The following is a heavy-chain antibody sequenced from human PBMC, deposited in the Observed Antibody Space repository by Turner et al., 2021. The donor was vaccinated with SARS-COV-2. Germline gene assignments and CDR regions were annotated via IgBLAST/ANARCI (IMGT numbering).Heavy chain of an antibody. D-gene: IGHD3-3*01. Sequence: QVQLQPWCACRWKPAETLSLICAVSGGSLSGYNWTWILKPPGKCQEWIGEVHPYGTTYYNPSRKSRVYMSVDTPKTQFSPKLNSVTAADTASYYCARWDDPRKSGVVWGQGTMVTVSS. V-gene: IGHV4-34*01. CDR3: ARWDDPRKSGVV. CDR2: VHPYGTT. J-gene: IGHJ4*02. CDR1: GGSLSGYN.